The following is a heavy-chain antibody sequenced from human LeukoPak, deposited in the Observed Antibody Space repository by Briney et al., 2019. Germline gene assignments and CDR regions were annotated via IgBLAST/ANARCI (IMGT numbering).Heavy chain of an antibody. D-gene: IGHD2/OR15-2a*01. CDR3: ATDGIPSATALAN. CDR1: GFTFSHYG. J-gene: IGHJ4*02. Sequence: GGSLRLSCETSGFTFSHYGIHWVRQVPGMGLEWVAFIKYDGSKIYYAESVQGRFTISRDNSKDNLFLQMTRMRPQDTAVYYCATDGIPSATALANWGQGTLVTVSS. V-gene: IGHV3-30*02. CDR2: IKYDGSKI.